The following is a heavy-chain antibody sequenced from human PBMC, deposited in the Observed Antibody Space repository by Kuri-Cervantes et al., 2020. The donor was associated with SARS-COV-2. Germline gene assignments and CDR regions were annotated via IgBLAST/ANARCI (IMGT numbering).Heavy chain of an antibody. CDR3: ARHVSVATIKFDY. J-gene: IGHJ4*02. V-gene: IGHV3-7*01. CDR2: IKQDGSEK. CDR1: GLTFNTYS. D-gene: IGHD5-12*01. Sequence: GGSLRLSCAASGLTFNTYSMDWVRQAPGKGLEWVANIKQDGSEKYYVDSVKGRFTISRDNAKNSLYLQMNSLRAEDTAVYYCARHVSVATIKFDYWGQGTLVTVSS.